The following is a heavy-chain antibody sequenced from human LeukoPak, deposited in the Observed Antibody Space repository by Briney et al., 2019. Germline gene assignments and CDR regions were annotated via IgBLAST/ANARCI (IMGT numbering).Heavy chain of an antibody. D-gene: IGHD2-15*01. CDR2: IKSKTDGGTT. CDR3: THGMVGGATDAFDI. Sequence: GGSLRLSCAASGFTFSNAWMSWVRQAPGKGLEWVGRIKSKTDGGTTDYAAPVKGRFTISRDDSRDTLYLQMNSLKTEDTAVYYCTHGMVGGATDAFDIWGQGTMVTVSS. CDR1: GFTFSNAW. J-gene: IGHJ3*02. V-gene: IGHV3-15*01.